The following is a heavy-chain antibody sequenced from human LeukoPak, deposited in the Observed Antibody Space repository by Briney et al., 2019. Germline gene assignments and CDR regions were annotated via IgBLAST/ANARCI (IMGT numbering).Heavy chain of an antibody. CDR2: INPNNGGT. J-gene: IGHJ6*03. D-gene: IGHD2-2*01. CDR1: GHTFTGYY. Sequence: GASVKVSCKASGHTFTGYYMHWVRQAPGQGLEWVGWINPNNGGTNYAQKFQGWVTMTRDTSISTAYMELSRLRSDDTAVYYCARPHPNIVVVPAAMVGSYYYYMDVWGKGTTVTVSS. V-gene: IGHV1-2*04. CDR3: ARPHPNIVVVPAAMVGSYYYYMDV.